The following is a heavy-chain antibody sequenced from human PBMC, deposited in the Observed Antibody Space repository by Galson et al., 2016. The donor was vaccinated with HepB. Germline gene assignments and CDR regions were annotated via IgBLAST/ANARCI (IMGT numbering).Heavy chain of an antibody. D-gene: IGHD6-19*01. J-gene: IGHJ4*02. CDR3: ARVRIAVAENSSFFDS. Sequence: SETLSLTCTVSGVSLSSYYWSWIRQPPGKGLEWIGYIYYSGGSTNYNPSLNSRVTISVDTLNNQFSLKLSSVPAADTAVYFCARVRIAVAENSSFFDSWGQGTLVTVSS. V-gene: IGHV4-59*01. CDR1: GVSLSSYY. CDR2: IYYSGGST.